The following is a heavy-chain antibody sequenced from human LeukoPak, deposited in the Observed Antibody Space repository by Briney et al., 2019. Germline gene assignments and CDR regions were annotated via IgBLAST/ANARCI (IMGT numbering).Heavy chain of an antibody. CDR2: IIPIFGTA. V-gene: IGHV1-69*01. CDR1: GGTFSSYA. Sequence: ASVKVSCKASGGTFSSYATSWVRQAPGQGLEWMGGIIPIFGTANYAQKFQGRVTITADESTSTAYMELSSLRSEDTAVYYCAREAIAAAGTGGDYWGQGTLVTVSS. D-gene: IGHD6-13*01. CDR3: AREAIAAAGTGGDY. J-gene: IGHJ4*02.